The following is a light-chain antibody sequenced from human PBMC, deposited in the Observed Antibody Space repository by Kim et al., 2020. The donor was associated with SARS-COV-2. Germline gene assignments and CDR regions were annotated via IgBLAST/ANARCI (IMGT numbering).Light chain of an antibody. CDR2: DVS. CDR3: SSYTSSSTFVL. J-gene: IGLJ2*01. CDR1: SSDVGGYNY. V-gene: IGLV2-14*03. Sequence: QSITISCNGTSSDVGGYNYVSWYQQRPDKAPKLMIYDVSKRPSGLSNRFSGSKSGNTASLTISGIQAEDEADYYCSSYTSSSTFVLFGGGTQLTVL.